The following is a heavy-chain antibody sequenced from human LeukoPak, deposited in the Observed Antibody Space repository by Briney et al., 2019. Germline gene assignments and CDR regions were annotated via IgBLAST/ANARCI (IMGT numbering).Heavy chain of an antibody. CDR3: ATDCSTSCYPDGVAGYDAFDI. Sequence: SETLSLTCTVSGGSISSHYWSWIRQPPGKGLEWIGYIYYSGSTNYNPSLKSRVTISVDTSKNQFSLKLSSVTAADTAVYYCATDCSTSCYPDGVAGYDAFDIWGQGTMVTVSS. CDR2: IYYSGST. J-gene: IGHJ3*02. D-gene: IGHD2-2*01. CDR1: GGSISSHY. V-gene: IGHV4-59*11.